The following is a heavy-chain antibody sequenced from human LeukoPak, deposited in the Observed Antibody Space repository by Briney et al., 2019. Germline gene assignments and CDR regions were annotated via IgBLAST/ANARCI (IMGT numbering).Heavy chain of an antibody. CDR2: IYYSGST. J-gene: IGHJ3*02. D-gene: IGHD6-13*01. CDR3: ARYETGYSSSWYAFDI. V-gene: IGHV4-59*08. Sequence: PSETLSLTCAVYGGSFSGYYWSWIRQPPGKGLEWIGYIYYSGSTNYNPSLKSRVTISVDTSKNQFSLKLSSVTAADTAVYYCARYETGYSSSWYAFDIWGQGTMVTVSS. CDR1: GGSFSGYY.